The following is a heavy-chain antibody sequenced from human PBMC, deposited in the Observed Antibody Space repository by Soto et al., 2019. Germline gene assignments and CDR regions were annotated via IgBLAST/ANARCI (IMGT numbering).Heavy chain of an antibody. J-gene: IGHJ3*02. V-gene: IGHV3-23*01. CDR3: AKATATGGGAFDI. Sequence: GGSLRLSCAASGFTCSSYDMSWVRQAPGKGLEWVSTILVGGSTYYPDSVKGRFTISRDNSKNTLFLQMNSLTAGDTAVYYCAKATATGGGAFDICGQGTMVTVSS. CDR1: GFTCSSYD. D-gene: IGHD2-8*02. CDR2: ILVGGST.